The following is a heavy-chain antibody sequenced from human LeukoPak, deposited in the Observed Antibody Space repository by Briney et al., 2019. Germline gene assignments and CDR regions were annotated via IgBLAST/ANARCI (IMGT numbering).Heavy chain of an antibody. V-gene: IGHV3-23*01. J-gene: IGHJ4*02. CDR2: LSGSGRST. D-gene: IGHD6-13*01. Sequence: PGGSLRLSCAASGFTFSSYAMSWVRQAPGKGLQWVSALSGSGRSTYYADSVKGRFTISRDNSKNTLYLQMNSLRAEDTAVYYCAKGGESSSWLFDYWGQGTLVHLSS. CDR1: GFTFSSYA. CDR3: AKGGESSSWLFDY.